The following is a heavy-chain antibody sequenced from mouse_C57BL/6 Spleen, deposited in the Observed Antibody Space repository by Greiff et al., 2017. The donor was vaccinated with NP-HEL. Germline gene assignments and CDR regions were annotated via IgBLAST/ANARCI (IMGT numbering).Heavy chain of an antibody. CDR1: GYTFTDYY. CDR2: INPNNGGT. D-gene: IGHD2-12*01. V-gene: IGHV1-26*01. CDR3: ARDVYTDY. Sequence: VQLQQSGPELVKPGASVKISCKASGYTFTDYYMNWVKQSHGKSLEWIGDINPNNGGTSYNQKFKGKATLTVDKSSSTAYMELRSLTSEDSAVYYCARDVYTDYWGQGTTLTVSS. J-gene: IGHJ2*01.